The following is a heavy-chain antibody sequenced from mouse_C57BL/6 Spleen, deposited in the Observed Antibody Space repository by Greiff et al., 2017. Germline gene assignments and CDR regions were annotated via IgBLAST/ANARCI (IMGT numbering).Heavy chain of an antibody. CDR2: ISSGGSYN. CDR1: GFTFSSYG. Sequence: EVQLVESGGDLVKPGGSLKLSCAASGFTFSSYGMSWVRQTPDKRLEWVATISSGGSYNYYPDSVKGRFTISRDNAKNTLYLQMSSLKSEDTAMYYCAMLTDGYFDYWGQGTTLTVSS. CDR3: AMLTDGYFDY. V-gene: IGHV5-6*01. J-gene: IGHJ2*01.